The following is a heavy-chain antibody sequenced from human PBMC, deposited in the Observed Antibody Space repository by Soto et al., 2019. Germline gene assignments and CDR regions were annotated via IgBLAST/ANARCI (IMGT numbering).Heavy chain of an antibody. V-gene: IGHV1-69*01. CDR1: GGVFRNYA. CDR3: ARDRWGSYSFDS. CDR2: IIPVFGTA. Sequence: QVQLVQSGAEVKKPGSSVKVSCKASGGVFRNYAINWVRQAPGQGLEWMGGIIPVFGTADHPQKFQGRVTITADESTTTAYMELTSLKTEDTAVYFCARDRWGSYSFDSWGQGTLVTVAS. J-gene: IGHJ5*01. D-gene: IGHD1-26*01.